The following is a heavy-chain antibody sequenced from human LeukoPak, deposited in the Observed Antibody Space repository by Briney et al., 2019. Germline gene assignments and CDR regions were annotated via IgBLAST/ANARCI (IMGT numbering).Heavy chain of an antibody. CDR3: ARGAGEFGEFDFDY. Sequence: ASVKVSCKASGYTFTGYYMHWVRQAPGQGLEWMGWINPNSGGTNYAQKFQGRVTMTRDTSISTAYMDLSRLRSDDTAVYYCARGAGEFGEFDFDYWGQGALVTVAS. J-gene: IGHJ4*02. D-gene: IGHD3-10*01. CDR1: GYTFTGYY. V-gene: IGHV1-2*02. CDR2: INPNSGGT.